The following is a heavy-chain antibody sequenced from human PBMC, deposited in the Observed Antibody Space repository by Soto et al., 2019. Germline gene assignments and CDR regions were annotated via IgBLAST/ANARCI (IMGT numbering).Heavy chain of an antibody. J-gene: IGHJ6*02. Sequence: QVQLQESGPGLVKPSETLSLTCTVSGGSVSSGSYYWSWIRQPPGKGLEWIGYIYYSGSTNYNPSLKRRVTISVDTSKNQFSLKLSSVTAADTAVYYCARDGITMVRGVIIPYYGMDVWGQGTTVTVSS. CDR3: ARDGITMVRGVIIPYYGMDV. D-gene: IGHD3-10*01. CDR2: IYYSGST. V-gene: IGHV4-61*01. CDR1: GGSVSSGSYY.